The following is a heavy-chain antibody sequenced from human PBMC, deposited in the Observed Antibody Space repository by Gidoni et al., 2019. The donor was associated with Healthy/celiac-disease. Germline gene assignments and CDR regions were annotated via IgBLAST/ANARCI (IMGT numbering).Heavy chain of an antibody. CDR1: GGSFSGYY. D-gene: IGHD7-27*01. CDR3: ARGRKINWGYWWYFDL. CDR2: INHSGST. Sequence: QVQLQQWGAGLLKPSETLSLTCAVYGGSFSGYYWSWIRQPPGKGLEWIGEINHSGSTNYNPSLKSRVTISVDTSKNQFSLKLSSVTAADTAVYYCARGRKINWGYWWYFDLWGRGTLVTVSS. J-gene: IGHJ2*01. V-gene: IGHV4-34*01.